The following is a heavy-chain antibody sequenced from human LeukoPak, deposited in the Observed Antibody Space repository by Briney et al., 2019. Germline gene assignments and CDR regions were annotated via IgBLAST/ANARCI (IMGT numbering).Heavy chain of an antibody. V-gene: IGHV4-39*01. CDR2: IYYSGSTYLNSGST. Sequence: SETLSLTCTVSGGSISNGSYYWGWIRQPPGKGLEWIGNIYYSGSTYLNSGSTYFNPSLKSRVTISVDTSKNQFSLKLSSVTAADTAVYYCARHHPSLDFWGQGTLVTVSS. J-gene: IGHJ4*02. CDR3: ARHHPSLDF. CDR1: GGSISNGSYY.